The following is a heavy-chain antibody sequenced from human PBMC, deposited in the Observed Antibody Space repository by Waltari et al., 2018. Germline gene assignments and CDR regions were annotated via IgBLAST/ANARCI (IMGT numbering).Heavy chain of an antibody. V-gene: IGHV3-74*01. CDR2: INNEGTQT. CDR1: GLNFGSSW. CDR3: VRARWDYLYFDT. D-gene: IGHD1-26*01. J-gene: IGHJ5*02. Sequence: EVQLLESGGTIVQPGGSLKVACAASGLNFGSSWMHWVRQTPGKGLMWVSDINNEGTQTKYADSVRGRFTISRDNAKSTLYLQMTDLRAEDTAVYFCVRARWDYLYFDTWGQGTLVTVSS.